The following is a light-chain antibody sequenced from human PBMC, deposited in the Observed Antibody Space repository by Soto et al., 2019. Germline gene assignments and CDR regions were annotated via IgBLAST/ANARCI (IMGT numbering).Light chain of an antibody. V-gene: IGKV3-20*01. CDR3: QQHSRSIT. CDR1: QSVNNNY. CDR2: GAS. J-gene: IGKJ4*01. Sequence: VLTQSPGTLSLSPGERATLSCRASQSVNNNYLAWYQQKPGQSPRLLIYGASIRATAIPDRFSGSGSGTNFPLTISRLEHEDSAVYYCQQHSRSITFGGGTKVDIK.